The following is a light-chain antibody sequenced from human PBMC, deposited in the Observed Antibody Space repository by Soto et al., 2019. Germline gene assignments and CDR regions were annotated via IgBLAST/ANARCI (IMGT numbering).Light chain of an antibody. J-gene: IGKJ2*01. Sequence: EIAMTQSPATLSVSPGQRATLSCRASQNVNSNLAWYQQKPGHAPSLLMYNVSTRATGFPARFSGSGSGTEFTLTISRLQSEDSAIYYCQQYNTLHTFGQGTKLEIK. CDR2: NVS. CDR1: QNVNSN. V-gene: IGKV3-15*01. CDR3: QQYNTLHT.